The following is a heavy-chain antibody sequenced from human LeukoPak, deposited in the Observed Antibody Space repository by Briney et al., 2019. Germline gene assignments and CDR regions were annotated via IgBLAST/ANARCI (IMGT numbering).Heavy chain of an antibody. CDR2: ISWNSGSI. Sequence: GRSLRLSCAASGFTFDDYAMHWVRQAPGKGLEWVSGISWNSGSIGYADSVKGRFTISRDNAKNSLYLQMNSLRAEDTALYYCAKGRYFDWLLPGNDYWGQGTLVTVSS. CDR3: AKGRYFDWLLPGNDY. D-gene: IGHD3-9*01. V-gene: IGHV3-9*01. CDR1: GFTFDDYA. J-gene: IGHJ4*02.